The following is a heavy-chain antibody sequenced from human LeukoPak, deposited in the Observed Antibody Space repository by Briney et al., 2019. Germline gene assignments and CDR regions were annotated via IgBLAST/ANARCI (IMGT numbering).Heavy chain of an antibody. CDR2: ISGGGVGT. Sequence: GGSLRLSCAASGFTFNSYAMSWVRQAPGKGLEWVSAISGGGVGTYYADSVKGRFTISRDISKNTLYLQMNSLRAEDTAVYYCAKNRYYDSSGYHGTDSWGQGTLVTVSS. J-gene: IGHJ4*02. CDR3: AKNRYYDSSGYHGTDS. CDR1: GFTFNSYA. D-gene: IGHD3-22*01. V-gene: IGHV3-23*01.